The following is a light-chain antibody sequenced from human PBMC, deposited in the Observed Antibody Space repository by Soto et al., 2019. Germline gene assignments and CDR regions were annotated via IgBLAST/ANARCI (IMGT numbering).Light chain of an antibody. CDR1: QSISSW. CDR2: DAS. V-gene: IGKV1-5*01. J-gene: IGKJ1*01. Sequence: DIQMTQSPSSLSASVGDRVTITCRASQSISSWLAWYQQKPGKAPKLLIYDASSLESGVPSRFSGSGSGTDFTLTISSLQPEDFAYYYCQQSGDTPPWTFGQGTKVDIK. CDR3: QQSGDTPPWT.